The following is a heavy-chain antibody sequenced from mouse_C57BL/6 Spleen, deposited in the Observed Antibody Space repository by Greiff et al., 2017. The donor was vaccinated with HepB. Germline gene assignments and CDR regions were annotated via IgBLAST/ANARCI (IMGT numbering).Heavy chain of an antibody. Sequence: QVQLQQPGTELVKPGASVKLSCKASGYTFTSYWMHWVKQRPGQGLEWIGNINPSNGGTNYNEKFKSKATLTVDKSSSTAYIQLSSLTSEDSAVYYCARPTVVEGYAMDYWGQGTSVTVSS. CDR2: INPSNGGT. J-gene: IGHJ4*01. D-gene: IGHD1-1*01. CDR3: ARPTVVEGYAMDY. CDR1: GYTFTSYW. V-gene: IGHV1-53*01.